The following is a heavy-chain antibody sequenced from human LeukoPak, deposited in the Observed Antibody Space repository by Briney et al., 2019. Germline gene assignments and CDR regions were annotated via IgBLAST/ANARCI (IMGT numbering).Heavy chain of an antibody. D-gene: IGHD3-22*01. J-gene: IGHJ4*02. V-gene: IGHV3-30*18. CDR3: AKGSNYYDSSGYRNYFDY. CDR1: GFTFSSYG. CDR2: ISYDGSNK. Sequence: GGSLRLSCAASGFTFSSYGMHWVRQAPGKGLEWVAVISYDGSNKYYADSVKGRFTISRDNSKNTLYPQMNSLRAEDTAVYYCAKGSNYYDSSGYRNYFDYWGQGTLVTVSS.